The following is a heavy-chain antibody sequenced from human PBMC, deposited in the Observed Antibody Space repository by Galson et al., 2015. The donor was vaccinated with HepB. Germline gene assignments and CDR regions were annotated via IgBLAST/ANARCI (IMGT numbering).Heavy chain of an antibody. Sequence: SLRLSCAASGFIFNSYWMSWVRQAPGKGLEWVANIKQDGSEKHYVESVKGRFTISRDNAKNSLYLHMNILRAEDTAMYYCAKNPAYSSGLGHDRLDAGGHGTMVRVSS. D-gene: IGHD2-21*01. V-gene: IGHV3-7*03. CDR3: AKNPAYSSGLGHDRLDA. CDR1: GFIFNSYW. CDR2: IKQDGSEK. J-gene: IGHJ6*02.